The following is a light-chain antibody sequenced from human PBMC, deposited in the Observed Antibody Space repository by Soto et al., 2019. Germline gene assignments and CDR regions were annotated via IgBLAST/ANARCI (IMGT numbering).Light chain of an antibody. CDR2: KAS. CDR3: QHYNSYSEA. Sequence: IQLTQSPSTQSGSLGESVIITCRASQTISSWLAWYQQKPGKAPKLLLYKASTLKSGVPSRFSGSGSGTEFTLTISSLQPDDFATYYCQHYNSYSEAFGQGTKVDI. V-gene: IGKV1-5*03. J-gene: IGKJ1*01. CDR1: QTISSW.